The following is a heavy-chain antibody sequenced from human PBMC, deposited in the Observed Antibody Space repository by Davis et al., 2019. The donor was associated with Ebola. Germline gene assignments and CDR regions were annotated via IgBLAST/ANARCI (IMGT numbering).Heavy chain of an antibody. Sequence: SETLSLTCAVYGGSFSGYYWSWIRQPPGKGLEWIGEINHSGSTNYNPSLKNRVTISVDTSKNQFSLKLSSVTAADTAVYYCARGRVSYFGVVRTFDYWGQGTLVTVSS. J-gene: IGHJ4*02. CDR1: GGSFSGYY. V-gene: IGHV4-34*01. CDR3: ARGRVSYFGVVRTFDY. D-gene: IGHD3-3*01. CDR2: INHSGST.